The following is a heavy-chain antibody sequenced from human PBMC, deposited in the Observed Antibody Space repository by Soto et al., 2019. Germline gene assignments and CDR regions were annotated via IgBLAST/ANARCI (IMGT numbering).Heavy chain of an antibody. J-gene: IGHJ5*02. CDR3: ARGHVEYRNWFYP. V-gene: IGHV3-9*01. D-gene: IGHD3-3*01. CDR1: VFTFDDCA. Sequence: GGSLRLPCAASVFTFDDCAMHWVRQAPGKGLEWVSGNSWNSGSIGYADSVKDRFTISRDNAKNSLYLQMNSLRAEDTAVYYCARGHVEYRNWFYPWGQGTLVTVSS. CDR2: NSWNSGSI.